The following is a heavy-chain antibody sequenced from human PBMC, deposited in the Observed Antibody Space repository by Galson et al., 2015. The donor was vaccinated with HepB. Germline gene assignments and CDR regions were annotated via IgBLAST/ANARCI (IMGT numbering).Heavy chain of an antibody. D-gene: IGHD2-2*01. CDR3: AKGPRPPVVPADRGDYYGMDV. V-gene: IGHV3-30*18. Sequence: SLRLSCAASGFTFSSYGMHWVRQAPGKGLEWVAVISYDGSNKYYADSVKGRFTISRDNSKNTLYLQMNSLRAEDTAVYYCAKGPRPPVVPADRGDYYGMDVWGQGTTVTVSS. CDR1: GFTFSSYG. CDR2: ISYDGSNK. J-gene: IGHJ6*02.